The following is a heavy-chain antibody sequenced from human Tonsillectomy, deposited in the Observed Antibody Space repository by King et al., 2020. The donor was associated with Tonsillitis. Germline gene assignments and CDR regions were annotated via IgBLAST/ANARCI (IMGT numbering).Heavy chain of an antibody. CDR1: GFTFRSYA. CDR3: ARAPTVTDAFDI. D-gene: IGHD4-17*01. J-gene: IGHJ3*02. CDR2: ISFDGSYK. Sequence: HVQLVESGGGVVQPGRSLRLSCAASGFTFRSYAMHWVRQAPGKGLEWVAVISFDGSYKYYADSVKGRFTISRDTSKNTLYLQMNNLRAEDTAVYYFARAPTVTDAFDIWGQGTMVTVSS. V-gene: IGHV3-30*01.